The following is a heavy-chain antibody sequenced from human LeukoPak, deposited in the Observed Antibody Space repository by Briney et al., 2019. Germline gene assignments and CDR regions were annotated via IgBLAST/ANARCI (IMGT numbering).Heavy chain of an antibody. Sequence: SQTLSLTCAISGDSVSTNSAAWNWIRQSPSRGLEWLGRTYYRSKWYNDYEISVKSRLTINPDTSKNQFSLQLNSVTPEDTAVHFCARERRDAFDIWGQGTMVTVSS. CDR1: GDSVSTNSAA. V-gene: IGHV6-1*01. J-gene: IGHJ3*02. CDR2: TYYRSKWYN. CDR3: ARERRDAFDI.